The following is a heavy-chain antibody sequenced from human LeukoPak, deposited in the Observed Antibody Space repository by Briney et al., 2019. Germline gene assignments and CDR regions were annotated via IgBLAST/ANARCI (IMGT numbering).Heavy chain of an antibody. D-gene: IGHD3-16*01. CDR2: MNSDGRAT. V-gene: IGHV3-74*01. J-gene: IGHJ4*02. Sequence: AGGSLRLSCAVSGFTLSSYWMHWVRHAPGKGLVWVSRMNSDGRATTYADSVKGRFTISRDNAKNTLHLQMNSLRAEDTAVYYCAREFEATGFWALDYWGQGTLVTASS. CDR1: GFTLSSYW. CDR3: AREFEATGFWALDY.